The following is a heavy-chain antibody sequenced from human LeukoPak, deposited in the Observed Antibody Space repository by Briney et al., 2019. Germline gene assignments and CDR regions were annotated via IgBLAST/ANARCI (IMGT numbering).Heavy chain of an antibody. CDR2: ISSSSGFT. Sequence: PGGSLILSCAASGFTFSDYYMGWIRQAPGKGLEWVSYISSSSGFTNYADSVKGRFTISRDNAKNSLYLQMNSLRAEDTAVYYCARSLTAAGRFDFWGQGTLVTVSS. CDR3: ARSLTAAGRFDF. V-gene: IGHV3-11*06. D-gene: IGHD6-13*01. J-gene: IGHJ4*02. CDR1: GFTFSDYY.